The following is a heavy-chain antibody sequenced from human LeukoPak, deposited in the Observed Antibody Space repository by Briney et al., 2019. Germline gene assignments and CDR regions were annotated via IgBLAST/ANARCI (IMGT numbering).Heavy chain of an antibody. J-gene: IGHJ4*02. Sequence: GGSLRLSYAASGFTFSSYAMSWVRQAPGKGLEWDSAISGSGGSTYYADSVKGRFTISRDNSKNTLYLQMNSLRAEDTAVYYCAKEACIFPPCTSSSWLYYFDYWGQGTLVTVSS. CDR2: ISGSGGST. V-gene: IGHV3-23*01. CDR1: GFTFSSYA. D-gene: IGHD6-13*01. CDR3: AKEACIFPPCTSSSWLYYFDY.